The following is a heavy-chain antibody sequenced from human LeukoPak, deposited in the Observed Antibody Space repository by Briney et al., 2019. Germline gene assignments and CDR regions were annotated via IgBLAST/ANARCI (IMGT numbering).Heavy chain of an antibody. CDR1: GGSLSSYY. J-gene: IGHJ4*02. CDR3: ARLNDFWSGYFRYFDY. V-gene: IGHV4-59*01. D-gene: IGHD3-3*01. CDR2: IYYSGST. Sequence: SETLSLTCTVSGGSLSSYYWSWIRQPPGKGLEWIGYIYYSGSTNYNPSLKSRVTISVDTSKNQFSLKLSSVTAADTAVYYCARLNDFWSGYFRYFDYWGQGTLVTVSS.